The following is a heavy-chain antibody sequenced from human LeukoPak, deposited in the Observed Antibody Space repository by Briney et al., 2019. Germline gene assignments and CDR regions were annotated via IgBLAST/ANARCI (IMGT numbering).Heavy chain of an antibody. CDR1: GFPFSSSA. Sequence: GGSLRLSCTASGFTASGFPFSSSAMSWVRQAPGKGLEWVSAFSGSGGSTYYAESVKGRFTIFRDKAKNTLYLQMNSLRVEDTARYYCAKEVWPGNTGWHLFDYWGQGVLVTVSS. D-gene: IGHD5-12*01. CDR2: FSGSGGST. J-gene: IGHJ4*02. V-gene: IGHV3-23*01. CDR3: AKEVWPGNTGWHLFDY.